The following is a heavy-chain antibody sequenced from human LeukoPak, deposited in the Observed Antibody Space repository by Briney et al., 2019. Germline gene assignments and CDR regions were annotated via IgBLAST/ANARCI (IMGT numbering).Heavy chain of an antibody. CDR1: GFTVSSNY. Sequence: GGSLRLSCAASGFTVSSNYMSWVRQAPGKGLEWVSVIYSGGSTYYADSVKGRFTISRDNSTNTRYLKMNSLRAEDTAVYYCARSGVPAGGFDPWGQGTLVTVSS. D-gene: IGHD2-8*01. J-gene: IGHJ5*02. CDR3: ARSGVPAGGFDP. CDR2: IYSGGST. V-gene: IGHV3-66*01.